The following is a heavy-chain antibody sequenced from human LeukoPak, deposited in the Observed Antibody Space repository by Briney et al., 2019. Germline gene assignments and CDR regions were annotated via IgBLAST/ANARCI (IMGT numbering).Heavy chain of an antibody. D-gene: IGHD6-19*01. J-gene: IGHJ4*02. V-gene: IGHV3-33*01. CDR3: AREALESSGFGFDY. CDR1: GFTFSSYG. Sequence: GGSLRLSCAASGFTFSSYGMHWVRQAPGKGLEWVAVIWYDGSNKYYADSVKGRFTISRDNSKNTLYLQMNSLRAEDTAVYYCAREALESSGFGFDYWGQGTLVTVSS. CDR2: IWYDGSNK.